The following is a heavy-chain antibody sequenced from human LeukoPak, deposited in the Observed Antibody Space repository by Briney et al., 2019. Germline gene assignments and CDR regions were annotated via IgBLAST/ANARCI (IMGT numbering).Heavy chain of an antibody. CDR3: ARRVASANDAFDI. CDR1: GFTFSSYS. V-gene: IGHV3-21*01. D-gene: IGHD2-15*01. J-gene: IGHJ3*02. CDR2: ISGSSNYI. Sequence: GGSLRLSCAASGFTFSSYSINWVRQAPGKGLEWVSSISGSSNYIYYADSVKGRFSVSRDNTKNSLYLQMSSLRVEDTALFYCARRVASANDAFDIWGQGTMVTVSS.